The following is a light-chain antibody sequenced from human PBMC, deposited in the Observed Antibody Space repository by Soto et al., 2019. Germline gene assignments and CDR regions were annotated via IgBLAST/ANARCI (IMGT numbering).Light chain of an antibody. J-gene: IGKJ1*01. V-gene: IGKV3-15*01. CDR1: QSVDIN. CDR2: GAS. Sequence: EIVMAQSPATLSVSPGEGATLSCRASQSVDINLAWYQKKAGQAPRLLIYGASTRATAIPARFSGSGSGTEFTLTISSLQSEDFAVYFCQHYNNWPWTFGQGTKVDIK. CDR3: QHYNNWPWT.